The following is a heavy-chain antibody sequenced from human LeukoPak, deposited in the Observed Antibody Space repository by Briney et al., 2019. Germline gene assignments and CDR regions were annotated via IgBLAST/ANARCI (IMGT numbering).Heavy chain of an antibody. CDR3: ARDPYDYGDYTLDY. J-gene: IGHJ4*02. D-gene: IGHD4-17*01. CDR1: GGSISSGDYY. CDR2: IYYSGST. V-gene: IGHV4-30-4*01. Sequence: SETLSLTCTVSGGSISSGDYYWSWIRQPPGKGLEWIGYIYYSGSTYYNPSLKSRVTISVDTSKNQFSLKLSSVTAADTAVYYCARDPYDYGDYTLDYWGQGSLVTVSS.